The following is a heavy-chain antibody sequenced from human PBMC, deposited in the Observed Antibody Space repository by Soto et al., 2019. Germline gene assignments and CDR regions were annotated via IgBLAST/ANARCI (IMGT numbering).Heavy chain of an antibody. J-gene: IGHJ4*02. CDR3: ARIYCSSTSCYIGTNYFDY. D-gene: IGHD2-2*02. CDR1: GYSFTSYW. Sequence: GESLKISCKGSGYSFTSYWIGWVRQVPGKGLEWMGIMYPGDSDTRYSPSFQGQVTISADKSISTAYLQWSSLKASDTAMYYCARIYCSSTSCYIGTNYFDYWGQGTLVTVSS. CDR2: MYPGDSDT. V-gene: IGHV5-51*01.